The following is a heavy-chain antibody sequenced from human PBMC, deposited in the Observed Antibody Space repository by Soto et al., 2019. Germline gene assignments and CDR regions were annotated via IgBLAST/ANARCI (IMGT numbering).Heavy chain of an antibody. D-gene: IGHD4-17*01. Sequence: SETLCLTCAVYGGSFSGYYWTWIRQPPGTGLEWIGEINHSGSTNYNPSLKSRFTISRDNAENSLYLQMNSLRVEDTAVYYCARDPQPRNDYGGHDYWGQGTLVTVSS. CDR2: INHSGST. CDR1: GGSFSGYY. V-gene: IGHV4-34*01. CDR3: ARDPQPRNDYGGHDY. J-gene: IGHJ4*02.